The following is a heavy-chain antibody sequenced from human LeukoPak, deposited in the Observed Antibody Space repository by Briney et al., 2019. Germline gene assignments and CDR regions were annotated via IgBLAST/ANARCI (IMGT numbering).Heavy chain of an antibody. CDR1: GGSFSGYY. V-gene: IGHV4-34*01. D-gene: IGHD3-10*01. CDR2: INHSGST. Sequence: SETLSLTCAVYGGSFSGYYWSWIRQPPGKGLEWIGEINHSGSTNYNPSLKSRVTISVDTSKNQFSLKLSSVTAADTAVYYCAKVGSRRTPDYWGQGTLVTVSS. J-gene: IGHJ4*02. CDR3: AKVGSRRTPDY.